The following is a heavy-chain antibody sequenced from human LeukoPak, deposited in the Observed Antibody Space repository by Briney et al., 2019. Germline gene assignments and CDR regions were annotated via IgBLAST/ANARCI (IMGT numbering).Heavy chain of an antibody. V-gene: IGHV3-21*01. Sequence: GGSLILSCTASGFTFSRYNMNWVRQAPGKGLEWVSSISPSTSDIHYADSVKGRFTISRDNAKNSLYLQMNSLRAEDTAVYYCARNYYDSSAYYYFDYWGQGTLVTVSS. D-gene: IGHD3-22*01. CDR1: GFTFSRYN. CDR3: ARNYYDSSAYYYFDY. J-gene: IGHJ4*02. CDR2: ISPSTSDI.